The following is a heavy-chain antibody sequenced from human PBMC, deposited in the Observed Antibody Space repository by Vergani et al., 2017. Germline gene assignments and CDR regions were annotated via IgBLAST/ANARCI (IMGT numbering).Heavy chain of an antibody. CDR3: ARHRGSGGFFPSSYFYGMDV. CDR1: DSSIMTNPY. V-gene: IGHV4-38-2*01. D-gene: IGHD3-10*01. Sequence: QVQLQESGPGLVKPSETLALPCDVSDSSIMTNPYWGWFRQSPGKGLEWIGCIHHSGDTHYNSSLKSRVSISIVSSSKFSLSLTSVTAADTAIYYCARHRGSGGFFPSSYFYGMDVWVHGTTVTVSS. CDR2: IHHSGDT. J-gene: IGHJ6*02.